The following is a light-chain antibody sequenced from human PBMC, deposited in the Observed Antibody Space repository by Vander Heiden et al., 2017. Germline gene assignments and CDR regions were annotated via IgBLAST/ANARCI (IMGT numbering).Light chain of an antibody. CDR1: DIGGKS. CDR3: QIWDSSSERVI. Sequence: SFVLTQPPSVSVAPGQTARITCGGNDIGGKSADWYQQKPGQAPVLVVYDDSDRPSGIPERFSGSNSGNTATLTISRVEAGDEADYYCQIWDSSSERVIFGGGTKLTVL. CDR2: DDS. V-gene: IGLV3-21*02. J-gene: IGLJ2*01.